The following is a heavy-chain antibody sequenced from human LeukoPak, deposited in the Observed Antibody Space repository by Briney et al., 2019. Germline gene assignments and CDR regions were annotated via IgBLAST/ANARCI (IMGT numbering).Heavy chain of an antibody. D-gene: IGHD3-16*01. V-gene: IGHV4-4*07. Sequence: PSETLSLTCTVSGGSISSYYWSWIRQPAGKGLEWIGRIYTSGSTNYNPSLKSRVTISMDMSKNQVSLNLRSVTAADAAVYYCARAGEVWGIYYDSGGRETWVTVPS. CDR1: GGSISSYY. CDR2: IYTSGST. J-gene: IGHJ5*01. CDR3: ARAGEVWGIYYDS.